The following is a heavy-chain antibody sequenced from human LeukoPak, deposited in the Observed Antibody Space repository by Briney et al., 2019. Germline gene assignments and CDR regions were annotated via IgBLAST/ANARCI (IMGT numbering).Heavy chain of an antibody. CDR2: ISGSGGST. CDR1: GFTFSSYA. Sequence: LRLSCAASGFTFSSYAMSWVRQAPGKGLEWVSAISGSGGSTYYADSVKGGFTISRDNSKNTLYLQMNSLRAEDTAVYYCAKYSSSWYFFDYWGQGTLVTVSS. J-gene: IGHJ4*02. V-gene: IGHV3-23*01. D-gene: IGHD6-13*01. CDR3: AKYSSSWYFFDY.